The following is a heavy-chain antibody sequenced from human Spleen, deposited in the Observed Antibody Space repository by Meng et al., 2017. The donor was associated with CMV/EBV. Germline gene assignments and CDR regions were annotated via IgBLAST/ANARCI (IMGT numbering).Heavy chain of an antibody. CDR1: GYSFPTFD. V-gene: IGHV1-46*01. CDR3: ASAYDFSWKVPDY. Sequence: ASVKVSCKASGYSFPTFDFNWVRQAPGQGLEWMGIINPSGGSTSYAQKFQGRVTMTRDTSTSTVYMELSSLRSEDTAVYYGASAYDFSWKVPDYWGQGTLVTVSS. J-gene: IGHJ4*02. D-gene: IGHD3-3*01. CDR2: INPSGGST.